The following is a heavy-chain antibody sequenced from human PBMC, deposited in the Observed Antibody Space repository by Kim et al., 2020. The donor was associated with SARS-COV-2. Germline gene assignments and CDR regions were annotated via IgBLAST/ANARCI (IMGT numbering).Heavy chain of an antibody. CDR3: ARRRDPRYSYGSYYYYGMDV. D-gene: IGHD5-18*01. CDR2: IIPIFGTA. Sequence: SVKVSCKASGGTFSSYVISWVRQAPGQGLEWMGGIIPIFGTANYAQKFQGRVTITADESTSTAYMELSSLRSEDTAVYYCARRRDPRYSYGSYYYYGMDVWGQGTMVTVSS. CDR1: GGTFSSYV. V-gene: IGHV1-69*13. J-gene: IGHJ6*02.